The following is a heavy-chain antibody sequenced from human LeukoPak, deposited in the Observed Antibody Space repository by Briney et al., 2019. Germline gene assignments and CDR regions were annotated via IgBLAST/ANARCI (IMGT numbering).Heavy chain of an antibody. CDR2: IYYSGST. CDR1: GGSISSSSYY. D-gene: IGHD6-13*01. Sequence: SETLSLTCTVSGGSISSSSYYWGWIRQPPGKGLEWIGSIYYSGSTYYNPSLKSRVTISVDTSKNQLSLKLSSVTAADTAVYYCARLTAAAGKVFDYWGQGTLVTVSS. V-gene: IGHV4-39*01. CDR3: ARLTAAAGKVFDY. J-gene: IGHJ4*02.